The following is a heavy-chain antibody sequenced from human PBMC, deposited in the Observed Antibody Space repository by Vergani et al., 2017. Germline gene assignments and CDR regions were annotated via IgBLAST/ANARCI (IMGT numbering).Heavy chain of an antibody. CDR3: ARVGWSYYDSSGYYYAPGGWFDP. Sequence: EVQLVQSGAEVKKPGESLRISCKGSGYSFTSYWISWVRQMPGKGLEWMGRIAPIDSYTDYSPSFQGQVTISDDKSISTAYLQWSSLKASDTAMYYCARVGWSYYDSSGYYYAPGGWFDPWGQGTLVTVSS. V-gene: IGHV5-10-1*03. CDR1: GYSFTSYW. J-gene: IGHJ5*02. CDR2: IAPIDSYT. D-gene: IGHD3-22*01.